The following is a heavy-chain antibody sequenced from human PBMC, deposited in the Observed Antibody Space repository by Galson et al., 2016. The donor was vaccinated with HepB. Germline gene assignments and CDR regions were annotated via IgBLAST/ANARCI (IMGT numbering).Heavy chain of an antibody. CDR3: ARYRAATAYSDF. D-gene: IGHD6-25*01. J-gene: IGHJ4*02. Sequence: SVKVSCKASGYIFTNYGISWVRQAPGQGLEWMEWISAYNGKISYAQNFQARVTMTTDASTSTAYMELRSLRSDDTAVYFCARYRAATAYSDFWGQGTLVTVSS. CDR1: GYIFTNYG. CDR2: ISAYNGKI. V-gene: IGHV1-18*01.